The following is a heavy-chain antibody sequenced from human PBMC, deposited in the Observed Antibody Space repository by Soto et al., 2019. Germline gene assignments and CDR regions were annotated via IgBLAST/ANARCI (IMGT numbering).Heavy chain of an antibody. Sequence: QVQLVQSGAEVKKPGASVKVSCKASGITFSTYAIHWVRQAPGQRLEWMGWINAGNGNTRYSQKFQGRGTLSRDTSASTAYMDLSSLGSEDTAIYYCARAISGYVTWGQGTLVTVSS. CDR2: INAGNGNT. V-gene: IGHV1-3*01. CDR1: GITFSTYA. D-gene: IGHD5-12*01. J-gene: IGHJ5*02. CDR3: ARAISGYVT.